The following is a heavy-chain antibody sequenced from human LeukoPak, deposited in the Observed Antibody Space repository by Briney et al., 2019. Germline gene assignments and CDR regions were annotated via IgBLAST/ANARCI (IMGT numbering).Heavy chain of an antibody. Sequence: PGGSLRLSCAASGFTFSSYGMHWVRQAPGKGLVWVAFIRYDGSNKFYADSVKGRFTISRDSSKNTLYLQMNSLRPEDTAMYYAAKERITKVRGVPWEAAPDYWGRGTLVTVSA. V-gene: IGHV3-30*02. J-gene: IGHJ4*02. CDR3: AKERITKVRGVPWEAAPDY. D-gene: IGHD3-10*01. CDR2: IRYDGSNK. CDR1: GFTFSSYG.